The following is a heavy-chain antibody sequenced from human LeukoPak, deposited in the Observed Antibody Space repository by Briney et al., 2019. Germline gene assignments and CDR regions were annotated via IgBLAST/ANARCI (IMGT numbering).Heavy chain of an antibody. V-gene: IGHV4-59*01. CDR3: ARSVRDDILTGFDY. J-gene: IGHJ4*02. CDR2: IYYSGST. Sequence: SETLSLTCTVSGGSISSYYWSWIRQPPGKGLEWIGYIYYSGSTNYNPSLKSRVTIPVDTSKNQFSLKLSSVTAADTAVYYCARSVRDDILTGFDYWGQGTLVTVSS. CDR1: GGSISSYY. D-gene: IGHD3-9*01.